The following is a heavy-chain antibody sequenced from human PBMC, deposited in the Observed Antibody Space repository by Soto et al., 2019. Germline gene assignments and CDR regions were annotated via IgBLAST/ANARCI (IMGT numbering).Heavy chain of an antibody. CDR3: AREDSHYYYGMDV. CDR2: IYYSGST. V-gene: IGHV4-59*01. Sequence: SETLSLTCTVSGGSISSYYWSWIRQPPGKGLEWIGYIYYSGSTNYNPSLKSRVTISVDTSKNQFSLKLSSVTAADTAVYYCAREDSHYYYGMDVWGQGTTVTVSS. CDR1: GGSISSYY. J-gene: IGHJ6*02. D-gene: IGHD2-21*01.